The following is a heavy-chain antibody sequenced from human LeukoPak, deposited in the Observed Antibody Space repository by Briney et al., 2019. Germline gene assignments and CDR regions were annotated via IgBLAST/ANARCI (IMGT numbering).Heavy chain of an antibody. CDR3: ARLREIPVFGVVTKSTSYFDY. CDR1: GFSFTTYW. CDR2: INQDESSQ. Sequence: GGSLRLSCAASGFSFTTYWMGWVRQAPGKGLEWVANINQDESSQYYVDAVRGRFTISRDNAKNSLNLQMNSLRGEDTAVYYCARLREIPVFGVVTKSTSYFDYWGQGTLVTVSS. V-gene: IGHV3-7*01. D-gene: IGHD3-3*01. J-gene: IGHJ4*02.